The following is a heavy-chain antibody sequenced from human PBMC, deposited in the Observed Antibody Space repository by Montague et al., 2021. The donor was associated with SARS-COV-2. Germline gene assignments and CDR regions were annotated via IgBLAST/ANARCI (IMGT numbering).Heavy chain of an antibody. J-gene: IGHJ3*02. CDR3: ARHDARGDCPYTTCLGALDI. V-gene: IGHV4-39*01. Sequence: SETLSLTCAVSGGPISSSDFYWGWIRQPPGKGLEWIGTIYYSGPTYYSPSLKSRVTISVDTSKNQFSLKLNSVTAADTSVYFCARHDARGDCPYTTCLGALDIWGQGTMVTVSS. CDR2: IYYSGPT. D-gene: IGHD3-16*01. CDR1: GGPISSSDFY.